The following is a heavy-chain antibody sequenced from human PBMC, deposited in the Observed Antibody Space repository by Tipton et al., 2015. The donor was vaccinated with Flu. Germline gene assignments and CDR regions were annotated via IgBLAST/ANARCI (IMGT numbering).Heavy chain of an antibody. Sequence: LRLSCAVSGGSISSGSYYWGWIRQPAGKGLEWIGRIYTSGSTNYNASLKSRVTMSVDTSKNQFSLKLSSVTVADTAVYYCARDYLLGDLSFFDNWGQGTLVTVSS. V-gene: IGHV4-61*02. J-gene: IGHJ4*02. CDR2: IYTSGST. CDR1: GGSISSGSYY. CDR3: ARDYLLGDLSFFDN. D-gene: IGHD3-16*02.